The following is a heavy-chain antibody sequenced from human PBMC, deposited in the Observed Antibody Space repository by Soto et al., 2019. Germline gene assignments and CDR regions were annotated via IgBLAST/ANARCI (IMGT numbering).Heavy chain of an antibody. CDR1: GGSISSGGYY. D-gene: IGHD3-9*01. CDR3: ARATGLRYFDLFPPNGMDV. CDR2: IYYSGST. J-gene: IGHJ6*02. Sequence: QVQLQESGPGLVKPSQTLSLTCTVSGGSISSGGYYWSWIRQHPGKGLEWIGYIYYSGSTYYNPSLKSRVTISVDTSKNQFSLKLSSVTAADTAVYYCARATGLRYFDLFPPNGMDVWGQGTTVTVSS. V-gene: IGHV4-31*03.